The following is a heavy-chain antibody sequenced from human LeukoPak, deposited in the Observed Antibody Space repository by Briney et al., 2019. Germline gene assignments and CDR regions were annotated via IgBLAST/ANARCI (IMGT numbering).Heavy chain of an antibody. D-gene: IGHD1-26*01. CDR2: INTDGSST. CDR1: GFTFSSYW. Sequence: GGSLRLSCAASGFTFSSYWMHWVRQAPGKGLVWVSRINTDGSSTSYADSVKGRFTISRDNAKNTLYLQMSSLRAEDTAVYYCASSWGGSLQMDVWGKGTTVTVSS. CDR3: ASSWGGSLQMDV. V-gene: IGHV3-74*01. J-gene: IGHJ6*04.